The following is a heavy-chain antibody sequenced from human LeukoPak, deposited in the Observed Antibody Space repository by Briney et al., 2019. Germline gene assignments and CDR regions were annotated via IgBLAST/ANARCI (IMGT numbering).Heavy chain of an antibody. D-gene: IGHD1-1*01. V-gene: IGHV4-34*01. Sequence: SETLSLTCAVYGGSFSGYYWSWIRQPPGKGLEWIGEINHSGSTNYNPSLKSRVTTSADTSKKQFSLKLSSVTAADTAVYYCAREGGPQSLRGTFDPWGQGTLVTVSS. CDR2: INHSGST. CDR3: AREGGPQSLRGTFDP. CDR1: GGSFSGYY. J-gene: IGHJ5*02.